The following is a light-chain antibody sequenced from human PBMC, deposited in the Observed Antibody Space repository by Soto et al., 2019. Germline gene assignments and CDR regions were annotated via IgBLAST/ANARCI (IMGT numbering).Light chain of an antibody. CDR3: HQYVSWT. Sequence: EIVLTQSPGTLSLSPGERATLSCRASQTFSSIYLAWYQQKPGQAPRLLLYGASSRATGIPDRFSGSGSGPDFTLTISRLEPEDCAVYYCHQYVSWTFGQGTKVEIK. CDR2: GAS. V-gene: IGKV3-20*01. CDR1: QTFSSIY. J-gene: IGKJ1*01.